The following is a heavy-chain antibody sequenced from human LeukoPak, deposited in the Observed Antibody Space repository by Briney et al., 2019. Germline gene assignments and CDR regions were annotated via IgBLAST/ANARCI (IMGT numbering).Heavy chain of an antibody. V-gene: IGHV3-7*01. CDR2: IKQDGSEK. CDR3: AREGKYCSSTSCYARRGAFDI. Sequence: PGGSLRLSCAASGFTFSSYWMSWVRQAPGKGLEWVANIKQDGSEKYYVDSVKGRFTISRDNAKNSLYLQMNSLRAEDSAVYYWAREGKYCSSTSCYARRGAFDIWGKGTTVTVSS. CDR1: GFTFSSYW. D-gene: IGHD2-2*01. J-gene: IGHJ6*04.